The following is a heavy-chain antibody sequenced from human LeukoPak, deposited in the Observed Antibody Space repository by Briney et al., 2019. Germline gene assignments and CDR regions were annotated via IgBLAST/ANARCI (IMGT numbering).Heavy chain of an antibody. CDR1: GFTFSSYA. Sequence: GGSLRLSCAASGFTFSSYAMHWVRQAPGKGLEWVSAISGSASSASYADSVEGRFTISRDNSKNTLYLQMNSLRAEDTAVYYCARDLDDSSGYLDYWGQGTLVTVSS. CDR2: ISGSASSA. J-gene: IGHJ4*02. D-gene: IGHD3-22*01. V-gene: IGHV3-23*01. CDR3: ARDLDDSSGYLDY.